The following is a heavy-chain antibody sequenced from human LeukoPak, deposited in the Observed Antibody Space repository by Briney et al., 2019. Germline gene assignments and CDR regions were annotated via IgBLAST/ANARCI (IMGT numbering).Heavy chain of an antibody. Sequence: GGSLRLSCAASGFTFSSYSMNWVRQAPGKGLEWVSSISSSSSYIYYADSVKGRFTISRDNAKNSLYLQMNSLRAEDTAVYYCARHHLKGSGYYYATYNWFDPWGQGTLVTVSS. CDR3: ARHHLKGSGYYYATYNWFDP. V-gene: IGHV3-21*01. CDR2: ISSSSSYI. J-gene: IGHJ5*02. D-gene: IGHD3-22*01. CDR1: GFTFSSYS.